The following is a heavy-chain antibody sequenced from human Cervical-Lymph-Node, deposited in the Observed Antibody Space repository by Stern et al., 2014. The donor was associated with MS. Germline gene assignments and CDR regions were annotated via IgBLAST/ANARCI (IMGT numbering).Heavy chain of an antibody. V-gene: IGHV3-7*01. CDR3: ATRGPLPAATLPLDN. Sequence: EVQLVESGGGLVQPGGSLRLSCASSGFTFSNHWMTWVRQAPGKGLEWVANIKQDGSETCYVDSVKGRFPIYRDNAKNSLFLQMNSLRAEDTAVYYCATRGPLPAATLPLDNWGQGTLVTVSS. J-gene: IGHJ4*02. D-gene: IGHD2-2*01. CDR1: GFTFSNHW. CDR2: IKQDGSET.